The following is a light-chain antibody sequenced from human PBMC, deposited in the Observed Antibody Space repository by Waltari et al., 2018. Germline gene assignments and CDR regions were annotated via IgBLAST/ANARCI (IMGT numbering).Light chain of an antibody. Sequence: EIVLTQSPGALSVSPGDRATLSCRASQSVGSSLAWYQQKPGQAPRLLIYGASTRATGVPARFSGSGSGTEFTLTISSLQSEDLAVYYCQQYNNWPPWTFGQGP. CDR3: QQYNNWPPWT. CDR2: GAS. V-gene: IGKV3-15*01. CDR1: QSVGSS. J-gene: IGKJ1*01.